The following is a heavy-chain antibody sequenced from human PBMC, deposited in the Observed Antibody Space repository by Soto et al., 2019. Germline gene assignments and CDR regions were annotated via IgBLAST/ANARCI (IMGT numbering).Heavy chain of an antibody. D-gene: IGHD6-19*01. Sequence: PSETLSLTCAVSGGSINSNYFWGWVRQAPGRGLEWIGSIYYGGNTYYNPSLKSRVTISADSSKNQFSLNLNSVTAADTAVYYWATKIYSGGWSRDYWGQETLVPVSS. CDR1: GGSINSNYF. V-gene: IGHV4-39*01. CDR3: ATKIYSGGWSRDY. CDR2: IYYGGNT. J-gene: IGHJ4*02.